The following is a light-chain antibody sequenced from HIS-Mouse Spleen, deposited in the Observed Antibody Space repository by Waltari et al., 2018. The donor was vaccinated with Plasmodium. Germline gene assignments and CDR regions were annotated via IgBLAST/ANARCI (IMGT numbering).Light chain of an antibody. V-gene: IGLV2-23*03. J-gene: IGLJ2*01. Sequence: QSALTHPAPVSGSPGQSLPISCPGPTSDLLLYNLISWSQQPPGKSPILMIYEGRKRTSGGSNRFSGSKSGNTASLTISGLQAEDEADYYCCSYAGSSTFVVFGGGTKLTVL. CDR3: CSYAGSSTFVV. CDR2: EGR. CDR1: TSDLLLYNL.